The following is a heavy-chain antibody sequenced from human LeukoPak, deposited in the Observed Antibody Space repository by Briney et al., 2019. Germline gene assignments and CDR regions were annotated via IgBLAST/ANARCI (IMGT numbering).Heavy chain of an antibody. D-gene: IGHD2-21*02. CDR3: ARFRGGDSDI. J-gene: IGHJ3*02. Sequence: SETLSLTCTVSGGSISSYYWTWIRQPPGKGLEWIGYIYYTGSTNYNPSLKSRVTISVDTSKNQFSLKLSSVTAADTAVYYCARFRGGDSDIWGQGTMVTVSS. CDR2: IYYTGST. CDR1: GGSISSYY. V-gene: IGHV4-59*01.